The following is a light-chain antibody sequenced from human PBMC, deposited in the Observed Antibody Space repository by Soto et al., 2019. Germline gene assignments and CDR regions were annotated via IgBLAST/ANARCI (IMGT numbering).Light chain of an antibody. CDR1: QSVGSN. Sequence: EIVMTQSPATLSVSPGERATLSCRASQSVGSNLAWYQQKPGQAPRLLIYGASTRATGIPARFSGSGSGTELTLTISSLQSEDFAVYYCQQYNNWPPWTFGQGTKVDIK. CDR2: GAS. J-gene: IGKJ1*01. CDR3: QQYNNWPPWT. V-gene: IGKV3-15*01.